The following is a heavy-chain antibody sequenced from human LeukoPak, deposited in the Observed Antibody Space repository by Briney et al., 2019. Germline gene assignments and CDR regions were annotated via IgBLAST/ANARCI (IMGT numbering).Heavy chain of an antibody. J-gene: IGHJ3*02. V-gene: IGHV1-24*01. CDR2: FDPEDGET. CDR3: ATEVYCGGDCYSGDAFDI. D-gene: IGHD2-21*02. Sequence: ASVKVSCKVSGYTLTELSMHWVRQAPGKGLEWMGGFDPEDGETIYAQKFQGRVTMTEDTSTDTAYMELSSLRSEDTAVYYCATEVYCGGDCYSGDAFDIWGQGTMVTVSS. CDR1: GYTLTELS.